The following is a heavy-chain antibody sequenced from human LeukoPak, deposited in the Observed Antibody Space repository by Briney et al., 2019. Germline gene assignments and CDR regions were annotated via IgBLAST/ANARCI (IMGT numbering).Heavy chain of an antibody. D-gene: IGHD1-14*01. Sequence: SETLSLTCAVYGGSFSGYYWSWIRQPPGKGLEWIGEINHSGSTNYNPSLKSRVTISVDTSKNQFSLKLSSVTAADTAVYYCARQPPQYYGMDVWGQGTTVTVSS. J-gene: IGHJ6*02. V-gene: IGHV4-34*01. CDR1: GGSFSGYY. CDR2: INHSGST. CDR3: ARQPPQYYGMDV.